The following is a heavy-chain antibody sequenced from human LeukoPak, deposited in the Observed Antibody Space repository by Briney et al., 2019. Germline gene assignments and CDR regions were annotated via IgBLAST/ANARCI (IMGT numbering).Heavy chain of an antibody. Sequence: ASVTVSFTSSVYTFTDYYMHWVGQAPGQGREGMGWINLNSGGTNFAHRFQGRVTMTRYTSITTAYMALSRLISDDTAVYYCARDAGYCTGGSCWYFDHWGQGTLVTVSS. CDR1: VYTFTDYY. D-gene: IGHD2-15*01. CDR2: INLNSGGT. CDR3: ARDAGYCTGGSCWYFDH. J-gene: IGHJ4*02. V-gene: IGHV1-2*07.